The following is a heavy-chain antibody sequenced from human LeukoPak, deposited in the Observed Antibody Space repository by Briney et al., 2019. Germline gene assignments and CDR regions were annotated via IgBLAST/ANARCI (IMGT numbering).Heavy chain of an antibody. Sequence: GGSLRLSCAASGFTSSSYWMHWVRQAPGKGLVWVSRISTDGTYTEYADSVKGRFTISRDNAKDTLYLQVNSLRAEDTAVYYCAITVDCRATTDCYSYFHHWGQGTLVTVSS. CDR2: ISTDGTYT. V-gene: IGHV3-74*03. D-gene: IGHD2-21*02. J-gene: IGHJ1*01. CDR1: GFTSSSYW. CDR3: AITVDCRATTDCYSYFHH.